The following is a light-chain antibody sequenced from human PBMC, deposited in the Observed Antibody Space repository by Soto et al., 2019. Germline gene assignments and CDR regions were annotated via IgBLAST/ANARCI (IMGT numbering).Light chain of an antibody. CDR2: EVS. CDR3: SSYRTKSSVV. Sequence: QSALTQPASVSGSPGQSITISCTATSSDVGGYNYVSWYQHHPGKAPKLMIYEVSSRPSGVSNRFFGSKSGNTASLTISGLQTEDEADYFCSSYRTKSSVVFGGGTKLTVL. V-gene: IGLV2-14*01. CDR1: SSDVGGYNY. J-gene: IGLJ2*01.